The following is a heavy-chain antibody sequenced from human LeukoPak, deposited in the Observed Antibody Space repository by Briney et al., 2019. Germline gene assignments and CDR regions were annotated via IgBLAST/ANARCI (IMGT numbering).Heavy chain of an antibody. D-gene: IGHD4-11*01. Sequence: SVKVSCKASGGTFSSYAISWVRQAPGQGLEWMGRIIPILGIANYAQKFQGRVTITADKSTSTAYMELSSLRSEDTAVYYCARADHDYSNFLFYWGQGTLVTVSS. J-gene: IGHJ4*02. CDR2: IIPILGIA. CDR1: GGTFSSYA. CDR3: ARADHDYSNFLFY. V-gene: IGHV1-69*04.